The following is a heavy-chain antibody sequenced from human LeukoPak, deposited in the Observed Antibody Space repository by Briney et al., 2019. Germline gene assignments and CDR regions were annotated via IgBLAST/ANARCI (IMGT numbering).Heavy chain of an antibody. CDR3: ARDFRRLKTGGYELGGY. V-gene: IGHV1-18*01. CDR2: ISAYNGNT. D-gene: IGHD5-12*01. J-gene: IGHJ4*02. CDR1: GGTFSSYG. Sequence: ASVKVSCKASGGTFSSYGISWVRQAPGQGLEWMGWISAYNGNTNYAQKLQGRVTMTTDTSTSTAYMELRSLRSDDTAVYYCARDFRRLKTGGYELGGYWGQGTLVTVSS.